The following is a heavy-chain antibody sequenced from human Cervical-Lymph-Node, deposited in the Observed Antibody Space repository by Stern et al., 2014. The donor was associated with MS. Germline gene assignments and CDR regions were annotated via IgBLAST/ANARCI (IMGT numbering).Heavy chain of an antibody. CDR1: GGTFSSSA. CDR2: IIPVFDTA. CDR3: ARVGSQNFEY. Sequence: QMQLVQSGAEVEKPGSSVRVSCKVSGGTFSSSAINWVRQAPGHGLEWMGGIIPVFDTASYAQQFQGRVTLTADVSTSTVYMELTSLRSEDTAVYYCARVGSQNFEYWGQGTLVTVSS. V-gene: IGHV1-69*01. J-gene: IGHJ4*02.